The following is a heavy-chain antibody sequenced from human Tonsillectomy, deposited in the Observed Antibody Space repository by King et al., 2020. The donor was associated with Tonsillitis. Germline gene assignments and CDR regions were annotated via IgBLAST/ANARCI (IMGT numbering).Heavy chain of an antibody. CDR3: AGAHVGTTGGGYFDY. CDR1: GFTFSYYW. J-gene: IGHJ4*02. CDR2: INQDGSEN. V-gene: IGHV3-7*01. D-gene: IGHD1-26*01. Sequence: VQLVESGGGLVQPGGSLRLSCAASGFTFSYYWMSWVRQAPGKGLEWLANINQDGSENFFLDSLKGRFTISRDNAKNSLYIQMNSLRAEDTAVYYCAGAHVGTTGGGYFDYWGQGTLVTVSS.